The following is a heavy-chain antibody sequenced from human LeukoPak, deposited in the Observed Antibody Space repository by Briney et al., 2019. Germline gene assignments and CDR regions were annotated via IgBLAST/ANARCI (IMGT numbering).Heavy chain of an antibody. V-gene: IGHV3-66*01. J-gene: IGHJ2*01. D-gene: IGHD6-13*01. CDR2: IYSGDNT. Sequence: PGGSLRLSCAASGFTVSSNYMNWVRQAPGQGLEWVSIIYSGDNTYYADSVKGRFTISRDNSKNTLYLQMNSLRPEDTAVYYCVRETRESVAAAATTTRDWYFDLWGRGTLVTVSS. CDR1: GFTVSSNY. CDR3: VRETRESVAAAATTTRDWYFDL.